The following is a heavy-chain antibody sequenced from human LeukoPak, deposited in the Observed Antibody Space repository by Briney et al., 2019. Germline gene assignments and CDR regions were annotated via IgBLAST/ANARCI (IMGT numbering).Heavy chain of an antibody. Sequence: GGSLRLSCEGSGFSFGAHNMNWVRQAPGKGLESISYISSSSATIFYADSVKGRFTISRDNAKNSLYLQMNSLRPEDTAVYFCARDRSTGKWDYWGQGTLVTVSS. D-gene: IGHD1-1*01. J-gene: IGHJ4*02. CDR2: ISSSSATI. CDR1: GFSFGAHN. V-gene: IGHV3-48*01. CDR3: ARDRSTGKWDY.